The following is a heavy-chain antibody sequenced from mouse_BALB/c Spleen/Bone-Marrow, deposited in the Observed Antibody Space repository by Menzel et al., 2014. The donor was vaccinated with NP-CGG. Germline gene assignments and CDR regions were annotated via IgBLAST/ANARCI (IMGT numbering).Heavy chain of an antibody. CDR1: GYTFTNYW. CDR3: ARIYYYGRDY. J-gene: IGHJ2*02. CDR2: INPSTGYT. V-gene: IGHV1-7*01. D-gene: IGHD1-1*01. Sequence: VKLMESGAELAKPGASVKMSCKASGYTFTNYWMHWVKQRPGQGLEWIGYINPSTGYTEYNQKFKDKATLTADKSSSTAYMQLNSLTSEDSAVYYCARIYYYGRDYWGQGTSLTVSS.